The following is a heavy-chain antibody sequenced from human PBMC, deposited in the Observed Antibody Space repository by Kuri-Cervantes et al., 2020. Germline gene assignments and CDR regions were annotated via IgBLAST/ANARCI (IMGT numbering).Heavy chain of an antibody. Sequence: GESLKISCAASGFTFSNAWMSWVRQAPGKGLEWIGRIYSKTDGGTTDYAAPVKGRFTISRDDSKTTLFLQMNSLKTEDTAVYYCTVSLGVAYYDFWSGYVIWGQGTMVTVSS. J-gene: IGHJ3*02. D-gene: IGHD3-3*01. CDR2: IYSKTDGGTT. V-gene: IGHV3-15*01. CDR1: GFTFSNAW. CDR3: TVSLGVAYYDFWSGYVI.